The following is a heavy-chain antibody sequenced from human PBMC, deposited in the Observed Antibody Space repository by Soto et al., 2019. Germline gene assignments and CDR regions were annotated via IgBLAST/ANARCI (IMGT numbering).Heavy chain of an antibody. Sequence: WTWIRRPPGKGLEWIGYIYYSGNTDYNPSLKSRVTISIDTSKNQFSLKLSSVTAADTAVYYCARGQQLYHYYNMDVWGQGTTVTVSS. CDR3: ARGQQLYHYYNMDV. J-gene: IGHJ6*03. V-gene: IGHV4-59*01. D-gene: IGHD6-13*01. CDR2: IYYSGNT.